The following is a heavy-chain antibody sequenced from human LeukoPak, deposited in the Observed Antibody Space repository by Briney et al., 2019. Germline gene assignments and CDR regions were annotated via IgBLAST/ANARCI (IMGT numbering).Heavy chain of an antibody. CDR2: IIHIIDMA. V-gene: IGHV1-69*04. Sequence: ASVKVYWKASGGPFSSNPINWAPLVIGHGLYWIRMIIHIIDMANYAQKFHGRVTIIADKSTNTAYMELSSLRPEDTAVYYCARGRGEMATIKGCAFDIWGQGTMVTVSS. J-gene: IGHJ3*02. D-gene: IGHD5-24*01. CDR3: ARGRGEMATIKGCAFDI. CDR1: GGPFSSNP.